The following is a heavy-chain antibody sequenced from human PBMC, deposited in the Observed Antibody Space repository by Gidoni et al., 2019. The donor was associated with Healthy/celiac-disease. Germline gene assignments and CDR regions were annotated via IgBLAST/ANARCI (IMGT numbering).Heavy chain of an antibody. J-gene: IGHJ5*02. CDR3: ARVLNWNDGENWFDP. V-gene: IGHV4-31*03. CDR1: GGSISGGGYY. D-gene: IGHD1-1*01. Sequence: PALVKPSQTLSLTCTVSGGSISGGGYYWSWIRQHPGKGLEWIGYIYYSGSTYYNPSLKSRVTISVDTSKNQFSLKLSSVTAADTAVYYCARVLNWNDGENWFDPWGQGTLVTVSS. CDR2: IYYSGST.